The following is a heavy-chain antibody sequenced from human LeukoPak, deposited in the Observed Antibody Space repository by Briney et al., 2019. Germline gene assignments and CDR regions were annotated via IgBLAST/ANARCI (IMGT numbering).Heavy chain of an antibody. CDR2: INPNSGGT. Sequence: ASVKVCCKASGYTFTGYYMHWVRQAPGQGLEWVGWINPNSGGTNYAQKFQGRVTMTRDTSISTAYMELSRLRSDDTAVYYCARQATPLAAFDIWGQETLVTVSS. CDR1: GYTFTGYY. CDR3: ARQATPLAAFDI. D-gene: IGHD5-12*01. V-gene: IGHV1-2*02. J-gene: IGHJ3*02.